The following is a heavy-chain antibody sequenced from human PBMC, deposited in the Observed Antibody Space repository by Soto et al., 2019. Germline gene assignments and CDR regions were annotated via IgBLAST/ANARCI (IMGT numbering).Heavy chain of an antibody. V-gene: IGHV4-34*01. J-gene: IGHJ4*02. D-gene: IGHD3-22*01. CDR3: AGTYYYDSSGFWPL. CDR2: INHSGST. Sequence: PSETLSLTCAVYGGSFSGYYWSWIRQPPGKGLEWIGEINHSGSTNYNPSLKSRVTISVDTSKNQFSLKLSSVTAADTAVYYCAGTYYYDSSGFWPLWGQGTLVTVPS. CDR1: GGSFSGYY.